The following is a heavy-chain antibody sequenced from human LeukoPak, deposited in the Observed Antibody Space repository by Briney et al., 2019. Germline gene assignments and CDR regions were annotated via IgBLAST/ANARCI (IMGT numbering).Heavy chain of an antibody. Sequence: GASVKVSCKASGYTFTSYAMNWVRQAPGQGLEWMGWINTNTGNPTYAQGFTGRFVFSLDTSVSTAYLQISSLKAEDTAVYYCARDRTDYDILTGYQTTGAFDIWGQGTMVTVSS. D-gene: IGHD3-9*01. V-gene: IGHV7-4-1*02. CDR3: ARDRTDYDILTGYQTTGAFDI. CDR2: INTNTGNP. J-gene: IGHJ3*02. CDR1: GYTFTSYA.